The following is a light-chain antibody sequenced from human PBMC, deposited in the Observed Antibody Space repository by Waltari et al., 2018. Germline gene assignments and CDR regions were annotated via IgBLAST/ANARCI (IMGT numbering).Light chain of an antibody. J-gene: IGKJ1*01. Sequence: IQMTQSPSSLSASVGDRVTITCRASQSISSSLNWYQQIPGKAPKLLIYVASTLRSGVPSRFSGSGSGTDFSLTISSLQPEDFATYYCQQSYILPRTFGQGTKVET. V-gene: IGKV1-39*01. CDR1: QSISSS. CDR2: VAS. CDR3: QQSYILPRT.